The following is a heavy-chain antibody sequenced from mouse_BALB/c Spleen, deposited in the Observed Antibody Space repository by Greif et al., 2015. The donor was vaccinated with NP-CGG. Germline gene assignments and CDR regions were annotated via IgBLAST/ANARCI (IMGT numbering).Heavy chain of an antibody. D-gene: IGHD2-10*01. Sequence: VQLVESGPGLVAPSQSLSITCTVSGFSLTSYGVYWVRQPPGKGLEWLGVIWAGGSTNYNSALMSRLSISKDNSKSQVFLKMNSLQTDDTAMYYCARDYAYYGNSFGAMDYWGQGTSVTVSS. CDR1: GFSLTSYG. CDR3: ARDYAYYGNSFGAMDY. J-gene: IGHJ4*01. CDR2: IWAGGST. V-gene: IGHV2-9*02.